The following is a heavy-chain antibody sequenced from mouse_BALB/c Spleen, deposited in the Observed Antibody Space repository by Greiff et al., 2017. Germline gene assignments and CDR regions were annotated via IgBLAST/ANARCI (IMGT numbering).Heavy chain of an antibody. Sequence: DVMLVESGGGLVKPGGSLKLSCAASGFTFSSYTMSWVRQTPEKRLEWVATISSGGSYTYYPDSVKGRFTISRDNAKNTLYLQMSSLKSEDTAMYYCTREYTRGFDYWGQGTTLTVSS. V-gene: IGHV5-6-4*01. CDR2: ISSGGSYT. J-gene: IGHJ2*01. CDR1: GFTFSSYT. CDR3: TREYTRGFDY.